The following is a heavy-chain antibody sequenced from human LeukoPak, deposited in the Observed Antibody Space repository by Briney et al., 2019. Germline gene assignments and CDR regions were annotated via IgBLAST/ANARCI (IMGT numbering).Heavy chain of an antibody. CDR1: GFTFSNYG. J-gene: IGHJ4*02. V-gene: IGHV3-7*05. CDR2: IKQDGSEI. Sequence: PGGSLRLSCTASGFTFSNYGMNWVRQAPGKGLEWVANIKQDGSEIYYVDSVKGRFTISRDNAKDSLYLQMNSLRAEDTAMYYCARGLSGYIDYWGQGTLVTVSS. CDR3: ARGLSGYIDY.